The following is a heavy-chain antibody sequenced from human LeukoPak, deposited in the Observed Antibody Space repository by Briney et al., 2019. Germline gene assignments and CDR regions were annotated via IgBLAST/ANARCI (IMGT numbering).Heavy chain of an antibody. J-gene: IGHJ4*02. D-gene: IGHD3-22*01. Sequence: ASVKVSCKASGYTFTGYYMHWVRQAPGQGLEWMGGIIPIFGTANYAQRFQGRVTITADESTSTASMELSSLRSDDTAVYYCAGNYYDSSGYVLMGGYWGQGTLVTVSS. CDR2: IIPIFGTA. CDR3: AGNYYDSSGYVLMGGY. V-gene: IGHV1-69*13. CDR1: GYTFTGYY.